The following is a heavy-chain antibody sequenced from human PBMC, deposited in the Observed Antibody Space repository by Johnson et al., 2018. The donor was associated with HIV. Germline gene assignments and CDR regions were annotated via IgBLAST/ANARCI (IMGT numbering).Heavy chain of an antibody. CDR1: EFTFSRYW. D-gene: IGHD3-22*01. J-gene: IGHJ3*02. Sequence: VQLVESGGGLGQPGGSLRLSCAASEFTFSRYWMHWVRQASGKGLVWVSGINSDGSTTTYADSVKGRVTISRDNAKNTLYLQMNSLRAEDTAVYYCARERDYYDSSGYGVDAFDIWGQGTMVTVSS. CDR2: INSDGSTT. CDR3: ARERDYYDSSGYGVDAFDI. V-gene: IGHV3-74*01.